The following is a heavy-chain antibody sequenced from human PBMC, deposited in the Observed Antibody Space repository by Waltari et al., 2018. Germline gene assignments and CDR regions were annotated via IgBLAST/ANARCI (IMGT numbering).Heavy chain of an antibody. V-gene: IGHV4-39*07. CDR1: GGSISSSSYY. CDR3: AREGIAVAGTYGY. D-gene: IGHD6-19*01. Sequence: QLQLQASGPGLVKPSETLSLTCTVSGGSISSSSYYWGWIRKRPGNGLEWIGSIYYSGSSYYNPSLKSRGTISVDTAKNQFSLKLSSVTAADTAVYYCAREGIAVAGTYGYWGQGTLVTVSS. J-gene: IGHJ4*02. CDR2: IYYSGSS.